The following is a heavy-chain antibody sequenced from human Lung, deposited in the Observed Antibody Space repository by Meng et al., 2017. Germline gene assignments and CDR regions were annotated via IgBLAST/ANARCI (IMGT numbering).Heavy chain of an antibody. Sequence: QLQLQESGPGLLKPPETLSLTCTVSGGSISSSSYYWGWIRQPPGKGLEWIGSIYYSGSTYYNPSLKSRVTISVDTSKNQFSLKLSSVTAADTAVYYRARQRYCSSTSCYGDYWGQGTLVTVSS. J-gene: IGHJ4*02. D-gene: IGHD2-2*01. CDR1: GGSISSSSYY. V-gene: IGHV4-39*01. CDR3: ARQRYCSSTSCYGDY. CDR2: IYYSGST.